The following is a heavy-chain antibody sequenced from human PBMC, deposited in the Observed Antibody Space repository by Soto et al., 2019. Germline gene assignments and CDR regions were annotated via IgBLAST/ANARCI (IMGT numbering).Heavy chain of an antibody. J-gene: IGHJ6*02. CDR2: IDPSDSYT. Sequence: LKISCKGSGYSFTSYWIIWVRQMPGKVLEWMGRIDPSDSYTNYSPSFQGHVTISADKSISTAYLQWSSLKASDTAMYYCARYSSSSGYYYYYGMDVWGQGTTVTVSS. CDR3: ARYSSSSGYYYYYGMDV. CDR1: GYSFTSYW. V-gene: IGHV5-10-1*01. D-gene: IGHD6-6*01.